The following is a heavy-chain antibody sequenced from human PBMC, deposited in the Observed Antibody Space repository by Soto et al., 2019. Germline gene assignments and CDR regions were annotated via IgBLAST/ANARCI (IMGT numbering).Heavy chain of an antibody. Sequence: SETLSLTCAVSGVSISSGGYSWSWIRQPPGKGLEWIGYIYHSGSTYYNPSLKSRVTISVDRSKNQFSLKLSSVTAADTAVYYCAREVDYYDSSGYRGHWFDPWGQGTLVTVSS. CDR3: AREVDYYDSSGYRGHWFDP. D-gene: IGHD3-22*01. J-gene: IGHJ5*02. V-gene: IGHV4-30-2*01. CDR1: GVSISSGGYS. CDR2: IYHSGST.